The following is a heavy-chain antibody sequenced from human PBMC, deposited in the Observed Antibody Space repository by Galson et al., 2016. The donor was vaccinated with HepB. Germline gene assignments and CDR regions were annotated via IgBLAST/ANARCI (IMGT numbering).Heavy chain of an antibody. CDR3: ARTAHYAFDF. J-gene: IGHJ3*01. Sequence: SLRLSCAASGFTVSTNYMSWVRQAPGRGLEWVSIFFAGGETYYAGSVRGRFTISRDNFKNMVYLQMNGLTAEDTAVYYCARTAHYAFDFWGQGTVVTVSS. D-gene: IGHD2-21*02. V-gene: IGHV3-53*01. CDR2: FFAGGET. CDR1: GFTVSTNY.